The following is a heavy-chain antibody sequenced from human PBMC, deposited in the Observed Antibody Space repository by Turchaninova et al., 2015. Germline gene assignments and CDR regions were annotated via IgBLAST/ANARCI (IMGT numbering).Heavy chain of an antibody. D-gene: IGHD3-22*01. CDR3: ARGPSPDVTMEVVEYYDF. CDR1: GGSFTGYY. Sequence: QVQLQQWGEGLLKPSQTLSLPCAVYGGSFTGYYWTWLRQPRGKGLEYIDEINHSGGTNYNPSLKVRVTLSVDTSKNQFSLKLTSVTAADTAVYYCARGPSPDVTMEVVEYYDFWGQGTPVTVSS. J-gene: IGHJ4*02. V-gene: IGHV4-34*01. CDR2: INHSGGT.